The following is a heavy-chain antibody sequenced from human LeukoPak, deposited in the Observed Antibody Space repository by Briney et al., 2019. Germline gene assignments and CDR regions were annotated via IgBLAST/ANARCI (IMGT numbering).Heavy chain of an antibody. CDR1: GFTFSSYG. V-gene: IGHV3-33*06. J-gene: IGHJ3*02. CDR3: AKDTLASAYCGGDCLSHDAFDI. CDR2: IWYDGSNK. Sequence: PGGSLRLSCAASGFTFSSYGMHWVRQAPGKGLEWVAVIWYDGSNKYYADSVKGRFTISRDNSKNTLYLQMNSLRAEDTAVYYCAKDTLASAYCGGDCLSHDAFDIWGQGTMVTVSS. D-gene: IGHD2-21*02.